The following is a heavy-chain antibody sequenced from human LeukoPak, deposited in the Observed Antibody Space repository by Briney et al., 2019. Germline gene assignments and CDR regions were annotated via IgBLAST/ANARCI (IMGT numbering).Heavy chain of an antibody. CDR2: IYTSGST. J-gene: IGHJ4*02. V-gene: IGHV4-4*07. Sequence: SETLSLTCTVSGGSINNYFWSWIRQPAGKGREWIGRIYTSGSTNYNPSLKSPVTMSIDTSKNQFSLKVTSVTDADTAVYYCARDPYNNSPFDYWGQGILVTVSS. D-gene: IGHD4-11*01. CDR3: ARDPYNNSPFDY. CDR1: GGSINNYF.